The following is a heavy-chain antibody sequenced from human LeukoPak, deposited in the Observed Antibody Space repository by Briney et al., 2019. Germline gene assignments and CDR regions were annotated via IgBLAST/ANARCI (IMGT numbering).Heavy chain of an antibody. CDR1: GFTFSSYA. Sequence: GGSLRLSCAASGFTFSSYAMHWVRQAPGKGLEWVAVISYDGSNKYYADSVKGRFTISRDNSKNTLYLQMNSLRAEDTAVYYCARDRAAAFDYWGQGTLVTVSS. D-gene: IGHD6-13*01. V-gene: IGHV3-30*04. CDR2: ISYDGSNK. J-gene: IGHJ4*02. CDR3: ARDRAAAFDY.